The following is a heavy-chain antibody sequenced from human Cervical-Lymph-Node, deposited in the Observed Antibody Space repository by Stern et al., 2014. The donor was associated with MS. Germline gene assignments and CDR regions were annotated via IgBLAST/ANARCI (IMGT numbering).Heavy chain of an antibody. J-gene: IGHJ4*02. CDR1: GGTFSSDA. CDR3: ASGTRSSWYFDF. V-gene: IGHV1-69*01. D-gene: IGHD6-13*01. Sequence: QMQLVQSGAEVKKPGSSMKVSCKASGGTFSSDAIGWVRQAPGQGLEWMGGIIPLFETANYAQKFQGRVTITADQSTKTAYLELSSLTSGDTAMYFCASGTRSSWYFDFWGQGTLVTVST. CDR2: IIPLFETA.